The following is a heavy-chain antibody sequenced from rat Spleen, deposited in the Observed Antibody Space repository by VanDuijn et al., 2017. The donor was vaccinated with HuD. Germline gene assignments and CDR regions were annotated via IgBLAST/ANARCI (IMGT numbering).Heavy chain of an antibody. Sequence: EVQLVESDGGLVQPGRSLKLSCVASGFTFSDYYMAWVRQAPTKGLEWVAILSYDGSSTYYRDSVKGRFTISRDNAKSTLYLQMDSLRSEDTATYYCARGRNTYYGSPDYWGQGVMVTVSS. J-gene: IGHJ2*01. V-gene: IGHV5-29*01. CDR1: GFTFSDYY. CDR3: ARGRNTYYGSPDY. CDR2: LSYDGSST. D-gene: IGHD1-9*01.